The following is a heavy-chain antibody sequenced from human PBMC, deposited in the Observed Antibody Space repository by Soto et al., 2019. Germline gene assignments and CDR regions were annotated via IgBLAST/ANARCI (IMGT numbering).Heavy chain of an antibody. D-gene: IGHD1-20*01. CDR2: IYYSGST. Sequence: SETLSLTCTVSGGSISSSSYYWGWIRQPPGKGLEWIGSIYYSGSTYYNPSLKSRVTISVDTSKNQFSLKLSSVTAADTAVYYCARSGALYNWNEPTGYYFDYWGQGTLATVSS. V-gene: IGHV4-39*01. J-gene: IGHJ4*02. CDR3: ARSGALYNWNEPTGYYFDY. CDR1: GGSISSSSYY.